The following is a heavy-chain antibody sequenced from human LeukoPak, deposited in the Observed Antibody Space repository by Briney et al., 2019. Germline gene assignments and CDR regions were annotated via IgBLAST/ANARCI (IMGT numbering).Heavy chain of an antibody. D-gene: IGHD2-21*02. Sequence: ASVKVSCKASGYTFTSHGISWLRQAPGQGLEWMGWISAYSGDTNYAQKLQGRVTMTTDTSTSTAYMELRSLRSDDTAVYFCARDIVGDFDFDYWGQGTLVTVSS. J-gene: IGHJ4*02. CDR2: ISAYSGDT. CDR1: GYTFTSHG. CDR3: ARDIVGDFDFDY. V-gene: IGHV1-18*01.